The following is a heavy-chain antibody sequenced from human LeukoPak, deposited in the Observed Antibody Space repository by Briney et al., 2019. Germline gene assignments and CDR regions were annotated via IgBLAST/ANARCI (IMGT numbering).Heavy chain of an antibody. V-gene: IGHV3-13*01. CDR2: IGTAGDT. Sequence: GGSLRLSCAASGFTFSSYDMHWVRQATGKGLEWVSAIGTAGDTYYPGSVKGRFTISRENAKNSLYLQMNSLRAGDTAVYYCAIVVVPAAIHDAFDIWGQGTMVTVSS. J-gene: IGHJ3*02. CDR1: GFTFSSYD. CDR3: AIVVVPAAIHDAFDI. D-gene: IGHD2-2*01.